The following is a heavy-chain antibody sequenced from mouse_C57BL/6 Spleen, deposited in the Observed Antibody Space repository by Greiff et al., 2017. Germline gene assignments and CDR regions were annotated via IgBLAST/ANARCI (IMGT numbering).Heavy chain of an antibody. CDR3: TGWLLQGYYAMDY. Sequence: DVQLQQSGTVLARPGASVKMSCKTSGYTFTSYWMHWVKQRPGQGLEWIGAIYPGNSDTSYNQKFKGKAKLTAFTAARTAYMELSSLTNEDSAVYYGTGWLLQGYYAMDYWGQGTSVTVSS. CDR2: IYPGNSDT. J-gene: IGHJ4*01. CDR1: GYTFTSYW. V-gene: IGHV1-5*01. D-gene: IGHD2-3*01.